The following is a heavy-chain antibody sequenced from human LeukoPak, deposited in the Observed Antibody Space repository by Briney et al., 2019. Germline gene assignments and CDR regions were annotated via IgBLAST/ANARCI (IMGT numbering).Heavy chain of an antibody. CDR2: ISGSGVST. CDR3: AKDTSLILEYLTYFDY. J-gene: IGHJ4*02. V-gene: IGHV3-23*01. CDR1: GFTLSSYA. D-gene: IGHD3-3*01. Sequence: GGSLRLSCAASGFTLSSYAMSWLRKAPGKGLEWVSAISGSGVSTYYADSVKGRFTISRDNSKNTLYVQMNSLRVEDTAVYFCAKDTSLILEYLTYFDYWGQGTLVTVPS.